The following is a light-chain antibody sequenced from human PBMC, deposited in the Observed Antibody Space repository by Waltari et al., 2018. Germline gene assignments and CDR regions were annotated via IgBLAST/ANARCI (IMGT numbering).Light chain of an antibody. V-gene: IGLV2-11*01. CDR3: CSYGGSYTWV. CDR1: SSDVGGYNY. CDR2: DVS. J-gene: IGLJ3*02. Sequence: QSALTQPRSVSGSPGQSVTISCTGTSSDVGGYNYVSWYQQHPGKVPKRMIYDVSQRTSGIPDRCAGSKAGNTASLTISGLQAEDEADYYCCSYGGSYTWVFGGGTRLTVL.